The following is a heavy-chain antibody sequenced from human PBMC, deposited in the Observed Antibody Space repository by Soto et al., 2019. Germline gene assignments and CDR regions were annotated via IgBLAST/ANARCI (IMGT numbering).Heavy chain of an antibody. CDR2: INPSGGST. CDR3: AINVRGHSYGCGY. J-gene: IGHJ4*01. Sequence: GASGKATSEARFCSYARSWIYWLRPSSGQRIEWMGIINPSGGSTSYAQKFQGRVTMTRDTSTSTVYMELSSLRSEETALYYCAINVRGHSYGCGYWG. CDR1: FCSYARSW. V-gene: IGHV1-46*03. D-gene: IGHD5-18*01.